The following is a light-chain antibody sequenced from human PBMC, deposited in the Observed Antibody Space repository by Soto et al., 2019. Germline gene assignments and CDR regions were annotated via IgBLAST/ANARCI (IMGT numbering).Light chain of an antibody. Sequence: QSALTQPASVSGSPGQSITLSCTGTSGDIGGYNYVSWYQQHPGKAPKLIIYEVTYRPSGVSHRFSGSKSGNTASLTISGLQAADEADYYCSSYTSVNTPNWLFGGGTKLTVL. CDR2: EVT. CDR3: SSYTSVNTPNWL. V-gene: IGLV2-14*01. CDR1: SGDIGGYNY. J-gene: IGLJ3*02.